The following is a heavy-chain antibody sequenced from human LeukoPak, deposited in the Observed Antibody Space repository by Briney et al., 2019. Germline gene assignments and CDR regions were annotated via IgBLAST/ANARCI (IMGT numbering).Heavy chain of an antibody. D-gene: IGHD6-13*01. Sequence: SETLSLTCAVYGGSFSGYYWSWIRQPPGKGLEWIGEVNHRGSTYYNPSLKSRVTISVDTSKNQFSLKVSSVSAADTAVYYCARAYSSSWYWNWFDPWGQGTLVTVSS. V-gene: IGHV4-34*01. J-gene: IGHJ5*02. CDR2: VNHRGST. CDR3: ARAYSSSWYWNWFDP. CDR1: GGSFSGYY.